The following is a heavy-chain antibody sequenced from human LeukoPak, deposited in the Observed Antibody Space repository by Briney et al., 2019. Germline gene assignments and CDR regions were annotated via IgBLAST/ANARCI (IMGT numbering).Heavy chain of an antibody. CDR1: GFTYSSHN. V-gene: IGHV3-30-3*01. Sequence: QPGGSLRLSCAASGFTYSSHNMHWVRQAPGKGLEWVALVSSDGNNKHYADSVKGRFTISRDNSKNTLYLQMNSLRAEDTAVYYCARDQGYSYGHSFDYWGQGTLVTVSS. CDR2: VSSDGNNK. D-gene: IGHD5-18*01. J-gene: IGHJ4*02. CDR3: ARDQGYSYGHSFDY.